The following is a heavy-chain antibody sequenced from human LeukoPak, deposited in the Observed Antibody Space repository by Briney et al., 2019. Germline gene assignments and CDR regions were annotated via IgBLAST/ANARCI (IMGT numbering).Heavy chain of an antibody. J-gene: IGHJ3*02. CDR3: ARGAGSTISNDAFDI. CDR1: GGSISSGSYY. CDR2: IYHSGST. Sequence: SETLSLTCTVSGGSISSGSYYWGWIRQPPGKGLEWIGSIYHSGSTYYNPSLKSRVTISVDTSKNQFSLKLSSVTAADTAVYYCARGAGSTISNDAFDIWGQGTMVTVSS. V-gene: IGHV4-39*07. D-gene: IGHD5-24*01.